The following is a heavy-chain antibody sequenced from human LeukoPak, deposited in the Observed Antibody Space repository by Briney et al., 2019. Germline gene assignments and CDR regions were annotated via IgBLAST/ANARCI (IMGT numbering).Heavy chain of an antibody. CDR3: ARLEPMAGVI. D-gene: IGHD6-19*01. Sequence: PSETLSLTCAVYGGSFSGYYWSWIRQPPGKGLEWIGEINHSGSTNYNPSLKSRVTISVDTSKNQFSLKLSSVTAADTAVYYCARLEPMAGVIWGQGTLVTVSS. V-gene: IGHV4-34*01. CDR1: GGSFSGYY. CDR2: INHSGST. J-gene: IGHJ4*02.